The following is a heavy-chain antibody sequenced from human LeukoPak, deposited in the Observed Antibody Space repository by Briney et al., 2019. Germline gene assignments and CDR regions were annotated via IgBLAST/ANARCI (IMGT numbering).Heavy chain of an antibody. D-gene: IGHD3-10*01. Sequence: SETLSLTCAVYGGSFSGYYWSWIRQPPGKGLEWIGSIYYSGSTYYNPSLKSRVTISVDTSKNQFSLKLSSVTAADTAVYYCARHRITMVRGVIPYYFDYWGQGTLVTVSS. CDR1: GGSFSGYY. V-gene: IGHV4-34*01. CDR2: IYYSGST. CDR3: ARHRITMVRGVIPYYFDY. J-gene: IGHJ4*02.